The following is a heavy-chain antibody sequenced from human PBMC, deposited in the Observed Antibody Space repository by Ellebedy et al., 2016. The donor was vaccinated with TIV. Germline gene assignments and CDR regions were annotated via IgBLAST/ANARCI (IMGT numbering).Heavy chain of an antibody. D-gene: IGHD5-12*01. V-gene: IGHV4-59*12. CDR1: GGSISSYY. J-gene: IGHJ1*01. CDR2: AHNRWST. Sequence: MPSETLSLTCSVSGGSISSYYWCWIRQPPGKGLEWIGDAHNRWSTKYTPSLKSRITISMDTFKNHFSLSLRSVTAADTAVYYCARESGGGYSGYDERHFQLWGQGALVTVSS. CDR3: ARESGGGYSGYDERHFQL.